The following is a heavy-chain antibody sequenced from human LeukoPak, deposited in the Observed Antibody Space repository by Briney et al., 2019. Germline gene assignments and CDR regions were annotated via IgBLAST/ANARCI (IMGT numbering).Heavy chain of an antibody. CDR3: ARDVPTTVTPPAYYGMDV. Sequence: SETLSLTCTVSGGSISSYYWSWIRQPPGKGLEWIGYIYYSGSTNYNPSLKSRATISADTSKNQFSLKLSSVTAADTAVYYCARDVPTTVTPPAYYGMDVWGQGTTVTVSS. V-gene: IGHV4-59*01. CDR2: IYYSGST. CDR1: GGSISSYY. J-gene: IGHJ6*02. D-gene: IGHD4-17*01.